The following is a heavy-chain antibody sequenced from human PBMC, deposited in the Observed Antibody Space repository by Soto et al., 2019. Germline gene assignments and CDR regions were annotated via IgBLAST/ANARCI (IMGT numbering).Heavy chain of an antibody. CDR2: IIPIFGTA. Sequence: GTAVKVTCKACGGTFSSYSSSWVRQAPGQGLEWMGGIIPIFGTANYAQKFQGRVTITADESTSTAYMELSSLRSEDTDVYYCARGRYYDFWSGLGNYYYYGMDVWGQGTTVTVSS. CDR3: ARGRYYDFWSGLGNYYYYGMDV. J-gene: IGHJ6*02. V-gene: IGHV1-69*13. CDR1: GGTFSSYS. D-gene: IGHD3-3*01.